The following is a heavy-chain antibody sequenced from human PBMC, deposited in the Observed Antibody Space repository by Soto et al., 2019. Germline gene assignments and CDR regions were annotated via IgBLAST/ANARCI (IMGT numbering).Heavy chain of an antibody. J-gene: IGHJ6*03. Sequence: ASVKGSCKASGYTFTSYDINWGRPATGQGLEWVGWMNPNSGNTGYAQKFQGRVTMTRNTSISTAYMELSSLRSEDTAVYYCARGNVVVVAAQRNYYYYYMDVWGKGTTVTVSS. CDR2: MNPNSGNT. CDR1: GYTFTSYD. CDR3: ARGNVVVVAAQRNYYYYYMDV. D-gene: IGHD2-15*01. V-gene: IGHV1-8*01.